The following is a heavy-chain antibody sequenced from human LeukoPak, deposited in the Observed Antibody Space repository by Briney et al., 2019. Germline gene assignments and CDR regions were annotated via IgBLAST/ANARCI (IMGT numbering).Heavy chain of an antibody. J-gene: IGHJ4*02. CDR2: INTNGDST. V-gene: IGHV3-64*01. CDR1: GFTFSSYA. D-gene: IGHD1-14*01. CDR3: AREAGYIDY. Sequence: TGGSLRLSCAASGFTFSSYAMHWVRQAPGKGPQSVSAINTNGDSTYYASSVKGRFAISRDNSKNTLYLQMGSLRAEDMAVYYCAREAGYIDYWGQGTLVTVSS.